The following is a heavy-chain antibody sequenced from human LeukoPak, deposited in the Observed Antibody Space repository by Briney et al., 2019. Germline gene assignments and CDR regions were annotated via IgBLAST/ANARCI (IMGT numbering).Heavy chain of an antibody. J-gene: IGHJ3*02. CDR1: GLTFSNYA. Sequence: GGSLRLSCAASGLTFSNYAMNRVRQAPGKGLEWVSAISGSGDNTYYGDSVKGRFTNSRDNSKNTLFLQMNSLRAEDTAVYYCAKVKTVTTGAFDIWGQGTMVTVSS. V-gene: IGHV3-23*01. CDR3: AKVKTVTTGAFDI. D-gene: IGHD4-17*01. CDR2: ISGSGDNT.